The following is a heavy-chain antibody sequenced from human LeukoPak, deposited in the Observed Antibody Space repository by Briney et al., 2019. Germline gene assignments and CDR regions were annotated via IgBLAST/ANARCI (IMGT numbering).Heavy chain of an antibody. D-gene: IGHD6-13*01. V-gene: IGHV4-4*02. Sequence: SETLSLTCAVSSGSITSGNWWSWVRQPPGKGLEWIGEIYHSGSTNYNPSLKSRVTISVDKSKNQFSLILNSVTAADTAVYYCARGVPAAGSIRFDPWGQGTLVTVSS. CDR3: ARGVPAAGSIRFDP. J-gene: IGHJ5*02. CDR1: SGSITSGNW. CDR2: IYHSGST.